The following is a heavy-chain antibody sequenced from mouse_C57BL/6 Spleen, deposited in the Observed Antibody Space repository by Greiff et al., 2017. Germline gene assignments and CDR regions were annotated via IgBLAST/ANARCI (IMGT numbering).Heavy chain of an antibody. CDR3: VRQGDYYGSSSFAY. CDR1: GFSFNTYA. D-gene: IGHD1-1*01. CDR2: IRSKSNNYAT. J-gene: IGHJ3*01. V-gene: IGHV10-1*01. Sequence: DVKLVESGGGLVQPKGSLKLSCAASGFSFNTYAMNWVRQAPGKGLEWVARIRSKSNNYATYYADSVKDRFTISRDDSESMLYLQMNNLKTEDTAMYYCVRQGDYYGSSSFAYWGQGTLVTVSA.